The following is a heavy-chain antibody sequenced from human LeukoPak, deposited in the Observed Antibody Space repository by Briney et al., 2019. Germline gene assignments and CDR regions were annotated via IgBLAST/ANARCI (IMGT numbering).Heavy chain of an antibody. CDR2: INPNTGST. Sequence: ASVKVSCKASGYIFTSYYMHWVRQAPGQGLEWMGWINPNTGSTDFAQKFQGRIAMMRATSITTFYMELNSLRSDDTAVYYCARSVSISPMFDYWGQGTLIPVSS. J-gene: IGHJ4*02. CDR1: GYIFTSYY. CDR3: ARSVSISPMFDY. V-gene: IGHV1-2*02. D-gene: IGHD2-21*01.